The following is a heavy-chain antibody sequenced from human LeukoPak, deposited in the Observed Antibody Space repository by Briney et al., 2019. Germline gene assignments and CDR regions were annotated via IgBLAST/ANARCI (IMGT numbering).Heavy chain of an antibody. V-gene: IGHV1-18*01. CDR3: ARNRIAVAYNWFDP. Sequence: GASVKVSCKASGYTFTSYGISWVRQAPGQGLEWMGWISAYNGNTNYAQKLQGRVTMTTDTSTSTAYMELRSLRSDDTAVYYCARNRIAVAYNWFDPWGQGTLVTVSS. CDR1: GYTFTSYG. CDR2: ISAYNGNT. D-gene: IGHD6-19*01. J-gene: IGHJ5*02.